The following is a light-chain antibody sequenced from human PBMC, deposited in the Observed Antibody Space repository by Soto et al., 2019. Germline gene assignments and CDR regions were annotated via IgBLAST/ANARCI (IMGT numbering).Light chain of an antibody. CDR3: SSYTSSCTLLV. CDR1: SSDVGGYNY. V-gene: IGLV2-14*01. Sequence: QSALTQPASVSGSPGQSITISCTGTSSDVGGYNYVSWYQQHPGKAPKLMIYEVSKRPSGVSNRFSGSKSGNTASLTISGLQAEDEADYYCSSYTSSCTLLVFGGGTKLTVL. J-gene: IGLJ2*01. CDR2: EVS.